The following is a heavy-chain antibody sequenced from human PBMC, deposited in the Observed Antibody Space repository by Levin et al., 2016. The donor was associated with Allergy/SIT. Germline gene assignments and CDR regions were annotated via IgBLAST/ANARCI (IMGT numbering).Heavy chain of an antibody. V-gene: IGHV3-23*01. CDR1: GFTFSSYA. Sequence: GGSLRLSCAASGFTFSSYAMSWVRQAPGKGLEWVSAISGSGGSTYYADSVKGRFTISRDNSKNTLYLQMNSLRAEDTAVYYCAKGAQITIFGVVTPIDYWGQGTLVTVSS. D-gene: IGHD3-3*01. J-gene: IGHJ4*02. CDR3: AKGAQITIFGVVTPIDY. CDR2: ISGSGGST.